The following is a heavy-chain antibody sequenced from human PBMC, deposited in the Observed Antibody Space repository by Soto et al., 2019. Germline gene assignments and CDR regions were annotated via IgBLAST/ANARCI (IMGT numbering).Heavy chain of an antibody. D-gene: IGHD3-10*01. CDR2: IYYSGST. CDR1: GGSISSYY. V-gene: IGHV4-59*08. J-gene: IGHJ5*02. Sequence: SETLSLTCTVSGGSISSYYWSWIRQPPGKGLEWIGYIYYSGSTNYNPSLKSRVTISVDTSKNQFSLKLSSVTAADTAVYYCARHQASYYYGSGSYDWFDPWGQGTLVTVSS. CDR3: ARHQASYYYGSGSYDWFDP.